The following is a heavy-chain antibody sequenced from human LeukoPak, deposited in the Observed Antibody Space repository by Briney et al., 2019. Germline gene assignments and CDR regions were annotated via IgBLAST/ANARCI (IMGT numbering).Heavy chain of an antibody. CDR2: ISSDHSST. D-gene: IGHD4-17*01. J-gene: IGHJ4*02. V-gene: IGHV3-74*01. Sequence: PGGSLRLSCVASGFTFSRYWMHWVRQAPGKELVWVSRISSDHSSTNYADSVKGRFTVSRDNAKNTLYLQMNNLRAEDTALYYCARPSEDYGDYGGYFDSWGQGTLVTVST. CDR3: ARPSEDYGDYGGYFDS. CDR1: GFTFSRYW.